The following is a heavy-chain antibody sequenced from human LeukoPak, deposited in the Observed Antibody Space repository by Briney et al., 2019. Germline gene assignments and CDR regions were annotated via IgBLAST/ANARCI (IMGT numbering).Heavy chain of an antibody. Sequence: PGGSLRLSCAASGFTFSSYGMSWVRQAPGKGLEWVSAISGSGGSTYYADSVKGRFTISRDNSKNTLYLQMNSLRAEDTAVYYCAKNMGFGERSYYYYYMDVWGKGTTVTISS. D-gene: IGHD3-10*01. V-gene: IGHV3-23*01. CDR2: ISGSGGST. CDR3: AKNMGFGERSYYYYYMDV. CDR1: GFTFSSYG. J-gene: IGHJ6*03.